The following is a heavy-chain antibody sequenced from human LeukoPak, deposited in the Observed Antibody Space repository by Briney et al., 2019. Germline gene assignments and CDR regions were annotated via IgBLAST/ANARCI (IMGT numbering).Heavy chain of an antibody. Sequence: GGSLRLSWAASGFSFSSYAMYWVRQAPVKGLEWVALISFDGSNKYYADSVKGRFTISRDNSKNTLHLQMNSLRGEDTAVYYCAREGVVVVEAAPGYWGQGTLVTVSS. CDR3: AREGVVVVEAAPGY. D-gene: IGHD2-15*01. V-gene: IGHV3-30*04. CDR1: GFSFSSYA. J-gene: IGHJ4*02. CDR2: ISFDGSNK.